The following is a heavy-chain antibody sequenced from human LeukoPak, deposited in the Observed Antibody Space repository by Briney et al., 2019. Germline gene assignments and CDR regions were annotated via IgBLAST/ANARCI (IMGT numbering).Heavy chain of an antibody. V-gene: IGHV3-74*01. CDR1: GFTFSSYW. J-gene: IGHJ4*02. CDR3: ARSYGSGSYYAVSPSDY. Sequence: GGSLRLSCAASGFTFSSYWMHWVRHAPGKGLVWVSRINSDGSSTIYADSVKSRFTISRDNAKNTLYLQMNSLRAEDTAVYYCARSYGSGSYYAVSPSDYWGQGTLVTVSS. CDR2: INSDGSST. D-gene: IGHD3-10*01.